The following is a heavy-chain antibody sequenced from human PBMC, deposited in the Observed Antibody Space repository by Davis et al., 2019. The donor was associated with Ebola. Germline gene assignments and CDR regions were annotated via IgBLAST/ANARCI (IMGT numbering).Heavy chain of an antibody. CDR2: IYHSGIT. J-gene: IGHJ3*02. CDR1: GGSISSSDW. V-gene: IGHV4-4*02. CDR3: ARNRGYCSTTHCSPSDAFDI. D-gene: IGHD2-2*01. Sequence: PGGSLRLSCAVSGGSISSSDWWSWVRQPPGKGLEWIGEIYHSGITNYNPSLKSRVTTSVDKSKNQFSLKLSSVTAADTAVYYCARNRGYCSTTHCSPSDAFDIWDQGTMVTVSS.